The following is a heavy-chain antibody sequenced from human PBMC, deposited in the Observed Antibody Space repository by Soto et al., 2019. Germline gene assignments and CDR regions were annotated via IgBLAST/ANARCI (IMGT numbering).Heavy chain of an antibody. CDR2: INVGNGDT. CDR3: AREGETLKRKYYHGLDV. CDR1: GYSFNRYC. D-gene: IGHD3-10*01. Sequence: QVQLVQSETEVKKPGASVKVSCKASGYSFNRYCMHWVRQAPGQGLEWVGWINVGNGDTKYSQNLQGRVSITRDTSASTLYMEVSSLTSEDTAVYYCAREGETLKRKYYHGLDVWGQGTTVTVSS. V-gene: IGHV1-3*01. J-gene: IGHJ6*02.